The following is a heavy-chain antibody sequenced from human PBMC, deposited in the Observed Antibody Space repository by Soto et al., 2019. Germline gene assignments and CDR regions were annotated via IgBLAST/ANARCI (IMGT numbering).Heavy chain of an antibody. CDR2: ISGSGGST. CDR1: GFTFSVYA. Sequence: WGSMRLSCAASGFTFSVYAMSWVRQPPGKGLEWVSTISGSGGSTYYADSVKGRFTISRDNSKNTLYLQMNSLRAEDTAVYYCAKPLTTGYYFPFDYWGQGTLVTVSS. CDR3: AKPLTTGYYFPFDY. J-gene: IGHJ4*02. V-gene: IGHV3-23*01. D-gene: IGHD3-9*01.